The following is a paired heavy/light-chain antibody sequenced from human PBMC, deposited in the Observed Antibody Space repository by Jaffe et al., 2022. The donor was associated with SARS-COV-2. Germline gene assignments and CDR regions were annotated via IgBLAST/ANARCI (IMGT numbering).Light chain of an antibody. CDR1: QSVLYSPNNKNY. CDR3: QQYYGNPT. CDR2: WAS. Sequence: DIVMTQSPDSLAVSLGERATINCKSSQSVLYSPNNKNYLAWYQQKPGQPPKLLIYWASTRESGVPGRFSGSGSETDFTLTIGSLQAEDVAVYYCQQYYGNPTFGGGTKVEIK. V-gene: IGKV4-1*01. J-gene: IGKJ4*01.
Heavy chain of an antibody. CDR3: ARNSGARDLMFDP. CDR1: GGSINAYY. CDR2: VHNTESA. Sequence: QVQLQESGPGLVKPSETLTLTCTVSGGSINAYYWNWIRQPPGKGLEWVGFVHNTESATYNPSLKSRVTISLDTSKNQFSLRLTSVTAADTAMYYCARNSGARDLMFDPWGQGTLVTVSS. V-gene: IGHV4-59*01. D-gene: IGHD2-21*01. J-gene: IGHJ5*02.